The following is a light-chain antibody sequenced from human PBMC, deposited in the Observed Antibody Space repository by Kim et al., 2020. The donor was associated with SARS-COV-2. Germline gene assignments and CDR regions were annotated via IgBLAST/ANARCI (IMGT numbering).Light chain of an antibody. CDR1: KLGDKH. V-gene: IGLV3-1*01. CDR2: QDN. CDR3: QASDTSTTYV. J-gene: IGLJ1*01. Sequence: SYELTQPPSVSVSPGQTASITCSGDKLGDKHACWYQQKPGQSPVLVIYQDNKRPSGIPERFSGSNSGNTATLTISGTQAMDEADYYCQASDTSTTYVFGTGTKVTVL.